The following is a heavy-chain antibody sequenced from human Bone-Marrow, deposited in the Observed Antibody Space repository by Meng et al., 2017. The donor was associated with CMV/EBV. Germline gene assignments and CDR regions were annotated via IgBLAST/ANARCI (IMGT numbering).Heavy chain of an antibody. J-gene: IGHJ3*02. D-gene: IGHD4-23*01. CDR1: GYTFTGYY. V-gene: IGHV1-69*05. CDR3: ARDGGNRAFDI. CDR2: IIPIFGTA. Sequence: SVKVSCKASGYTFTGYYMHWVRQAPGQGLEWMGGIIPIFGTANYAQKFQGRVTITTDESTSTAYMELSSLRSEDTAVYYCARDGGNRAFDIWGQGTMVTVSS.